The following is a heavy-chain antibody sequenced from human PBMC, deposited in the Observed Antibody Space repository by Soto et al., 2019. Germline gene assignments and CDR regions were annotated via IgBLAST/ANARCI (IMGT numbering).Heavy chain of an antibody. V-gene: IGHV4-59*01. D-gene: IGHD2-21*02. CDR1: GGSISSYY. Sequence: SETLSLTCTASGGSISSYYWSWIRQPPGKGLEWIGFIYYSGSTNYNPSLKSRVTISVDTSKNQFSLELSSVTAADTAVYYCARGAYCGGDCYSFDYWGQGTLVTVSS. CDR2: IYYSGST. CDR3: ARGAYCGGDCYSFDY. J-gene: IGHJ4*02.